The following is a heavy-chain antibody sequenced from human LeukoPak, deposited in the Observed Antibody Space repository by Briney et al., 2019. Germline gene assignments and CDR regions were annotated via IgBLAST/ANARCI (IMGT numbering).Heavy chain of an antibody. J-gene: IGHJ4*02. D-gene: IGHD6-13*01. CDR3: ARHAGSSWPTVFDY. CDR2: IYYSGST. CDR1: GGSISSGDYY. Sequence: PSETLSLTCTVSGGSISSGDYYWSWIRQPPGKGLGWIGYIYYSGSTYYNPSLKSRVTISVDTSKNQFSLKLSSVTAADTAVYYCARHAGSSWPTVFDYWGQGTLVTVSS. V-gene: IGHV4-30-4*01.